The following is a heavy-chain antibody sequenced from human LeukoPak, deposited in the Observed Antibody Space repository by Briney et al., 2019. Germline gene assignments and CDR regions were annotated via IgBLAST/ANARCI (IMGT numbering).Heavy chain of an antibody. CDR2: ISGSGGST. CDR1: GFTFSSYA. J-gene: IGHJ4*02. D-gene: IGHD2-2*02. V-gene: IGHV3-23*01. CDR3: ATEDRSSTSCYIVY. Sequence: TGGSLRLSCSASGFTFSSYAMSWVGQAPGKGLQWVSTISGSGGSTDYADSVKGRFTISRDNSKNTLYLQMNSLRAEDTATYHCATEDRSSTSCYIVYWGQGTLVTVSS.